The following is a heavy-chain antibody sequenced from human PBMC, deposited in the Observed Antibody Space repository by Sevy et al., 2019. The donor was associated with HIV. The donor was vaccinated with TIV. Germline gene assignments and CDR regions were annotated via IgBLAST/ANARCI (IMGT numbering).Heavy chain of an antibody. D-gene: IGHD2-21*02. J-gene: IGHJ6*03. CDR2: IYYSGST. Sequence: SETLSLTCTVSGGSISSYYWSWIRQPPGKGLEWIGYIYYSGSTNYNPSLKRRVTISVDTSKNQFSLKLSSVTAADTAVYYCARVRHGGNSVYYYYYMDVWGKGTTVTVSS. CDR1: GGSISSYY. CDR3: ARVRHGGNSVYYYYYMDV. V-gene: IGHV4-59*01.